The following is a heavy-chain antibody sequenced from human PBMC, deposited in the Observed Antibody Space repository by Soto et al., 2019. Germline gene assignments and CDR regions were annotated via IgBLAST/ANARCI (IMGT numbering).Heavy chain of an antibody. Sequence: QVQLQESGLGLVKPSQTLSLTCTVSGGSIRRGGYYCSWIRQHRAKGLEWIGYIYYSGSTYYNPSLKSRVTISVDTSKNQFSLKLSSVTAADTAVYYCARVCHYYDSSGPDYWGQGTLVTVSS. CDR3: ARVCHYYDSSGPDY. V-gene: IGHV4-31*03. CDR2: IYYSGST. D-gene: IGHD3-22*01. J-gene: IGHJ4*02. CDR1: GGSIRRGGYY.